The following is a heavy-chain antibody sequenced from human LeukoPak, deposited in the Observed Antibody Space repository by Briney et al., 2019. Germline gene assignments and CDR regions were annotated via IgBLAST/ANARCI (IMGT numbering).Heavy chain of an antibody. CDR1: GGTFSSYA. D-gene: IGHD5-18*01. V-gene: IGHV1-69*04. CDR2: IIPILGIA. J-gene: IGHJ5*02. CDR3: ARSTAVAPGWA. Sequence: SVKVSCKASGGTFSSYAISWVRQAPGQGLEWMGRIIPILGIANYAQKFQGRVTITADKSTSTAYMELSSLRSEDTAVYYCARSTAVAPGWAWGQGTLVTVSS.